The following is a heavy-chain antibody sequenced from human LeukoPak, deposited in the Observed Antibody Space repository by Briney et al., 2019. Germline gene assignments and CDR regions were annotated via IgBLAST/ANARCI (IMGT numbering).Heavy chain of an antibody. J-gene: IGHJ6*02. D-gene: IGHD2-15*01. CDR2: IWYDGSNE. CDR3: ARDIASTRMDV. V-gene: IGHV3-33*01. Sequence: GGSLRLSCVASGFTFRSHGMHWVRQAPGKGLEWVAVIWYDGSNEYFADSVKGRFTISRDNSKNILYLQMNSLRAEDTAVYYCARDIASTRMDVWGQGTTVSVSS. CDR1: GFTFRSHG.